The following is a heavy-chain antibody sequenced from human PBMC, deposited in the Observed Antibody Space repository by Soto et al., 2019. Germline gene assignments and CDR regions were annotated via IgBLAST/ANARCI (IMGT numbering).Heavy chain of an antibody. CDR2: IKQDGSEK. CDR1: GFTFSSYW. V-gene: IGHV3-7*04. CDR3: AREGFRGVMSYYGMAV. Sequence: GGSLRLSCAASGFTFSSYWMSWVRQAPGKGLEWVANIKQDGSEKYYVDSVKGRFTISRDNAKNSLYLQMNSLRAEDTAVYYCAREGFRGVMSYYGMAVRGQGTTVTVSS. J-gene: IGHJ6*02. D-gene: IGHD3-16*01.